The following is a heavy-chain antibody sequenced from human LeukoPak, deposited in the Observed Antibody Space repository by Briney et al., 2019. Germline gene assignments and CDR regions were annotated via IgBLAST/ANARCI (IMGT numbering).Heavy chain of an antibody. CDR1: GFSFSGYA. CDR2: ISGSGGST. CDR3: AKDDCTNGVCYPDY. J-gene: IGHJ4*02. Sequence: GGSLRLSCAASGFSFSGYAMSWVRQAPGKGLEWVSAISGSGGSTYNADSVKGRFTISRDISKNTLYLQMNSLRAEDTAVYYCAKDDCTNGVCYPDYWGQGTLVTVSS. D-gene: IGHD2-8*01. V-gene: IGHV3-23*01.